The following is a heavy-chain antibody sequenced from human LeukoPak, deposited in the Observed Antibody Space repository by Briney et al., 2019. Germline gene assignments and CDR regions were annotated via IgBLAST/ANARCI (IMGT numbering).Heavy chain of an antibody. D-gene: IGHD4-23*01. CDR1: GFTFSSYN. CDR2: ITSSSSYV. Sequence: PGGSLRLSCEASGFTFSSYNMNWVRQAPGKRLEWVSSITSSSSYVFYADSVKGRFTISRDNAKNSLYLQMNSLRAEDTALYYCARDGDTVLTRGYYYYMDVWGKGTTVTVSS. J-gene: IGHJ6*03. V-gene: IGHV3-21*01. CDR3: ARDGDTVLTRGYYYYMDV.